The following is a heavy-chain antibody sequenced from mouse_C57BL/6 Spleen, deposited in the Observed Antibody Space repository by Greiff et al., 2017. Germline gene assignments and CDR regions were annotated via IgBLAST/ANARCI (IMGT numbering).Heavy chain of an antibody. J-gene: IGHJ3*01. CDR2: IYPSDSET. CDR1: GYTFTRYW. Sequence: QVQLQQPGAELVRPGSSVKLSCKASGYTFTRYWMDWVKQRPGQGLEWIGNIYPSDSETHYNQKFKDKATLTVDKSSSTAYMQLSSLTSEDSAVYYCARGGFSYLFAYWGQGTLVTVSA. V-gene: IGHV1-61*01. D-gene: IGHD2-12*01. CDR3: ARGGFSYLFAY.